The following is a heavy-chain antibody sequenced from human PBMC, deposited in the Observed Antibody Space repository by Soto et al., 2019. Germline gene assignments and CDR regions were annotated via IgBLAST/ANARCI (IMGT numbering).Heavy chain of an antibody. CDR2: LYYTGTT. CDR1: GDSVSSGSYY. CDR3: ARSFCSTTSCQAHGMDV. J-gene: IGHJ6*02. D-gene: IGHD2-2*01. Sequence: QVQLQESGPGLVKPSETLSLTCTVSGDSVSSGSYYWTWIRQPPGKGLEWIGYLYYTGTTNYNPSLKSRVSLSLDPSSNQFSLRLCSVTAADTAGYFCARSFCSTTSCQAHGMDVWGQGTSVTVSS. V-gene: IGHV4-61*01.